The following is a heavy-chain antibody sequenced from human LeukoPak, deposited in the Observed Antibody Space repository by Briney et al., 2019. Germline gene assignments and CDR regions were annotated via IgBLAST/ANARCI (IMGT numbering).Heavy chain of an antibody. CDR3: TTDGDIVVVPAAMIGAFDI. CDR1: GFTFSNAW. Sequence: GGSLRLSCAASGFTFSNAWMSWVRQAPGKGLEWVGRIKSKTDGGTTDYAAPVKGRFTISRDDSKNTLYLQMNSLKTEDTAVYYCTTDGDIVVVPAAMIGAFDIWGQGTVVTVSS. V-gene: IGHV3-15*01. D-gene: IGHD2-2*01. J-gene: IGHJ3*02. CDR2: IKSKTDGGTT.